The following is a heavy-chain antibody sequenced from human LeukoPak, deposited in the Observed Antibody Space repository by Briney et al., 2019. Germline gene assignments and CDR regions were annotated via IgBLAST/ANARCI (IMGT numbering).Heavy chain of an antibody. Sequence: NSSETLSLTCTVSGGSISSSSYYWGWIRQPPGKGLEWIGSIYYSGSTYYNPSLKSRVTISVDTSKNQFSLKLSSVTAADTAVYYCARGCGFYYGSGSYCYWGQGTLVTVSS. CDR3: ARGCGFYYGSGSYCY. V-gene: IGHV4-39*01. D-gene: IGHD3-10*01. CDR2: IYYSGST. CDR1: GGSISSSSYY. J-gene: IGHJ4*02.